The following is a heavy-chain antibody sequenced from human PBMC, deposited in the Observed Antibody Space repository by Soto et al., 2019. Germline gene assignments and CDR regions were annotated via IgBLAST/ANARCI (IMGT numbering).Heavy chain of an antibody. CDR1: GFTFSDYY. D-gene: IGHD3-3*01. V-gene: IGHV3-11*01. J-gene: IGHJ2*01. CDR3: ASKSRPYYDFWNRRYWYFDL. CDR2: ISSSGSTI. Sequence: QVQLVESGGGLVKPGGSLRLSCAASGFTFSDYYMSWIRQAPGKGLEWVSYISSSGSTIYYADSVKGRFTINRDNTKNSLQLQMTILRAEDTAMYYCASKSRPYYDFWNRRYWYFDLWGRGTLVTVSS.